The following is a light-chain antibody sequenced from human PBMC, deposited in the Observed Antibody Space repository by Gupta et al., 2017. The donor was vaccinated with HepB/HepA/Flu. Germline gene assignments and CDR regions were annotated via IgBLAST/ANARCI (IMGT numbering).Light chain of an antibody. CDR1: QSISTW. J-gene: IGKJ4*01. V-gene: IGKV1-5*03. CDR2: QAS. Sequence: DIQMTQSPSTLSASVGDRVTITCRASQSISTWLAWHQQIPGKAPKLLIYQASSLESGVPSRFSGSGSGTEFTLTIDNLQPDDFATYYCQHDYSYPLTFGGGTKAEIK. CDR3: QHDYSYPLT.